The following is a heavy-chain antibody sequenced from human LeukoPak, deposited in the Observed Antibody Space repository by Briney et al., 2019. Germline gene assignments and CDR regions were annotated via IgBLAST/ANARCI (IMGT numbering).Heavy chain of an antibody. CDR3: ARESDAFDI. J-gene: IGHJ3*02. CDR1: GYTFTGYY. Sequence: ASVKVSCKASGYTFTGYYMHWVRQAPGQGLEWMGWINPNSGGTNYAQKFQGRVTITRDTSASTAYMELSSLRSEDMAVYYCARESDAFDIWGQGTMVTVSS. V-gene: IGHV1-2*02. CDR2: INPNSGGT.